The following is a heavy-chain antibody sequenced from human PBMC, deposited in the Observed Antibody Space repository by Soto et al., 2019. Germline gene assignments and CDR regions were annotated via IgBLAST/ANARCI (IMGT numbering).Heavy chain of an antibody. CDR3: ATGVRGVTPYYYYYMDV. J-gene: IGHJ6*03. V-gene: IGHV1-24*01. D-gene: IGHD3-10*01. Sequence: ASVKVSCKVSGYTLTELSMHWVRQAPGKGLEWMGGFDPEDGETIYAQKFQGRVTMTEDTSTDTAYMELSSLRSEDTAVYYCATGVRGVTPYYYYYMDVWGKGTTVTVSS. CDR1: GYTLTELS. CDR2: FDPEDGET.